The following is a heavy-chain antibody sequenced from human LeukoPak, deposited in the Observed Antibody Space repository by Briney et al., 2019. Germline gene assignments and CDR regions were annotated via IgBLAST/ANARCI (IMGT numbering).Heavy chain of an antibody. J-gene: IGHJ4*02. Sequence: GGSLRLSCAASGFTFSSYGMHWVRQAPGKGLEWVAFIRYDGSNKYYADSVKGRFTISRDNSKNTLYLQMNSLRAEDTAVYYCARDTGLVFDYWGQGTLVTVSS. CDR1: GFTFSSYG. D-gene: IGHD6-19*01. V-gene: IGHV3-30*02. CDR2: IRYDGSNK. CDR3: ARDTGLVFDY.